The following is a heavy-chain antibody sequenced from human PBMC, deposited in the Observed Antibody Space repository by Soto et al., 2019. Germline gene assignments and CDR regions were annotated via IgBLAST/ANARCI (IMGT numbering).Heavy chain of an antibody. CDR1: AFSFSHYA. J-gene: IGHJ6*02. CDR2: ISYDGNIK. D-gene: IGHD2-15*01. CDR3: ARAGYCSGGRCYSPYYYYYGMDV. V-gene: IGHV3-30-3*01. Sequence: HPGGSLRLSCGASAFSFSHYAMHWVRQAPGKGLECVAVISYDGNIKRYADSVKGRFTISRDNSENTLYLQMNSLSPEDTAVYYCARAGYCSGGRCYSPYYYYYGMDVWCQGTTVTVS.